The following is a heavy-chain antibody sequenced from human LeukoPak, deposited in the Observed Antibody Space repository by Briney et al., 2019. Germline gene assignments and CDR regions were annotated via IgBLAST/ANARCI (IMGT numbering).Heavy chain of an antibody. CDR1: GFTFSSFW. CDR3: VGSHHPGVWFDP. D-gene: IGHD3-10*01. Sequence: PGKSLRLSCVASGFTFSSFWMSWVRQGPGKGLEWVASINQDEIHSVDAVSGRCTISRDKAKHSMYLQLNRLTVDAQAVVFFVGSHHPGVWFDPWGQGTPVTVSS. J-gene: IGHJ5*01. V-gene: IGHV3-7*01. CDR2: INQDEI.